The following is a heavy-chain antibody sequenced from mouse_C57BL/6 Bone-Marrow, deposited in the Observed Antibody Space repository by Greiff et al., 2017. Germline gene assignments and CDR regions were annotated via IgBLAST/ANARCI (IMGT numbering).Heavy chain of an antibody. CDR3: TREDYSPW. Sequence: QVQLQQSGAELVKPGASVKLSCKASGYTFTSYWLQWVKQRPGQGLEWIGEIDPSDSYTNYNQKFKGKATLTVYTSSSTAYMQLSSLTSEDSAVYSCTREDYSPWWGQGTTLTVSS. D-gene: IGHD2-12*01. V-gene: IGHV1-50*01. CDR2: IDPSDSYT. J-gene: IGHJ2*01. CDR1: GYTFTSYW.